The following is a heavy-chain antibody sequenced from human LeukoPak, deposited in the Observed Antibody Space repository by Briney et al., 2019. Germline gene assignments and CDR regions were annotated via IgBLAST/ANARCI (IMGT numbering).Heavy chain of an antibody. CDR2: ISYDGSNK. CDR3: ARASGSYDPSDY. CDR1: GFTFSSYA. D-gene: IGHD1-26*01. V-gene: IGHV3-30-3*01. J-gene: IGHJ4*02. Sequence: GGSLRLSCVASGFTFSSYAMHWVRQAPGKGLEWVAVISYDGSNKYYADSVKGRFTISRDNSKNTLYLQMNSLRAEDTAVYYCARASGSYDPSDYWGQGTLVTVSS.